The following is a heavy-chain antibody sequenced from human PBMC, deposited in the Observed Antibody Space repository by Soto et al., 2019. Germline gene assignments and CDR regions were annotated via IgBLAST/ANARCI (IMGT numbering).Heavy chain of an antibody. Sequence: GGSLRLSCAASGFTFSNYGMHWVRQAPGKGLEWVVLISYDGSNTYYADSVKGRFTISRDNSKNTLYLQMNSLRAEDTALYYCAKGEYCSGGSCYYNYNMDVWGQGTTVTV. D-gene: IGHD2-15*01. J-gene: IGHJ6*02. V-gene: IGHV3-30*18. CDR2: ISYDGSNT. CDR1: GFTFSNYG. CDR3: AKGEYCSGGSCYYNYNMDV.